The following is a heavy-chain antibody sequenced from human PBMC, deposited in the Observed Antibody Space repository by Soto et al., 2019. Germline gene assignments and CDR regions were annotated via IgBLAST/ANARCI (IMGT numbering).Heavy chain of an antibody. D-gene: IGHD6-13*01. CDR1: GYTFTSYA. Sequence: ASVKVSCKASGYTFTSYAMHWVRQAPGQRLEWMGWINAGNGNTKYSQKFQGRVTITRDESTSTAYMELSSLRSEDTAVYYCARDPSGSSWSDWFDPWGQGTLVTVSS. CDR2: INAGNGNT. V-gene: IGHV1-3*01. J-gene: IGHJ5*02. CDR3: ARDPSGSSWSDWFDP.